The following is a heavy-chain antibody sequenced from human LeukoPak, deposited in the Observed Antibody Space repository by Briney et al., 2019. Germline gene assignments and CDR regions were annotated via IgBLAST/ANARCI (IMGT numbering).Heavy chain of an antibody. J-gene: IGHJ5*02. V-gene: IGHV1-2*02. CDR1: GYTFTGYY. D-gene: IGHD4-23*01. CDR2: INPNSGGT. Sequence: ASVKVSCKASGYTFTGYYIHWVRQAPGQGLEWMGWINPNSGGTNYAQKFQGRVTMTRDTSISTAYMELSRLRSDDTAVYYCARDILTTVVTNWFDPWGQGTLVTVSS. CDR3: ARDILTTVVTNWFDP.